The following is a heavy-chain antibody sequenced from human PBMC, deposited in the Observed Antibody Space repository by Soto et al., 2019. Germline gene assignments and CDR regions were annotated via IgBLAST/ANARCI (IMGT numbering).Heavy chain of an antibody. V-gene: IGHV3-30-3*01. D-gene: IGHD2-15*01. CDR3: SRGDREDTAVVIGARPGEYGMDV. CDR1: GFTFSIYA. Sequence: GGSLRLSCAASGFTFSIYAMHWVRQAPGKGLEWVAVISYDGARKAYTNYVEGRFTNSRDTSKNTLYLQMNSLRVEDTAAYYCSRGDREDTAVVIGARPGEYGMDVWGQGTTVTVSS. J-gene: IGHJ6*02. CDR2: ISYDGARK.